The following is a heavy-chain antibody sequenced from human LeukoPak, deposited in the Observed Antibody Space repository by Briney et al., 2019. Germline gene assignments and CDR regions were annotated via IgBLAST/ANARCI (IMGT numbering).Heavy chain of an antibody. D-gene: IGHD2-2*01. Sequence: SVKVSCKASGGTFSSYAISWVRQAPGQGLEWMGRIIPILGIANYAQKFQGRVTITADKSTSTAYMELSSLRSEDTAVYYCARDWHCSSTSCYSRRNYYYYGMAVWGQGTTVTVSS. V-gene: IGHV1-69*04. CDR2: IIPILGIA. CDR1: GGTFSSYA. J-gene: IGHJ6*02. CDR3: ARDWHCSSTSCYSRRNYYYYGMAV.